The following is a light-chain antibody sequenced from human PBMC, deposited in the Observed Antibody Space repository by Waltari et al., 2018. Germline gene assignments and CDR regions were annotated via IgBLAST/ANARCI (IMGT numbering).Light chain of an antibody. CDR1: QGISSW. CDR2: QAS. J-gene: IGKJ2*03. CDR3: RQDNRAAYS. Sequence: DIQMTQSPSSLSASVGDRVTITCRASQGISSWLAWYQQQPGKAPKLLIYQASSLQSGVPSRYVGSGAGKDFNGSMSSRQPEDVATYDGRQDNRAAYSFVRGSKGEIK. V-gene: IGKV1-12*01.